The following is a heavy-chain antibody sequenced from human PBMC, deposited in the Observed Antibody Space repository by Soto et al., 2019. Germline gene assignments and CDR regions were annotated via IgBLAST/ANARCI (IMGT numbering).Heavy chain of an antibody. Sequence: EVQLLESGGGLVQPGGSLRLSCAASGVTFSSYAMSWVRQAPGKGLEWVSAISGSGGSTYYADSVKGRFTISRDNSKNTLYLQMNSLRAEDTAVYYCAKDSEYYYDSSGYPPYYYYGMDVWGQGTTVTVSS. CDR3: AKDSEYYYDSSGYPPYYYYGMDV. CDR1: GVTFSSYA. D-gene: IGHD3-22*01. CDR2: ISGSGGST. V-gene: IGHV3-23*01. J-gene: IGHJ6*02.